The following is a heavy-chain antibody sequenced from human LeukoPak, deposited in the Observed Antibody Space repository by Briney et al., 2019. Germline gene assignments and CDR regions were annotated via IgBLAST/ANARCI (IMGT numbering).Heavy chain of an antibody. CDR1: SESFSGGY. CDR2: ISPGEGI. V-gene: IGHV4-34*01. CDR3: ARGLDHSKTGY. Sequence: PSETLSLTCGVYSESFSGGYWSWIRQPPGKGLEWLGEISPGEGIHYNPSLKSRVTISVDTSKNQFSVELTSVTAADTAVYYCARGLDHSKTGYWGQGTLVTVSS. J-gene: IGHJ4*02. D-gene: IGHD4-11*01.